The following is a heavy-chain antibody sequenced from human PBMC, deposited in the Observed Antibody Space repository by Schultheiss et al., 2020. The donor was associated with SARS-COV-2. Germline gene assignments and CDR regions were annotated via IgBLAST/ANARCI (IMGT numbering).Heavy chain of an antibody. V-gene: IGHV3-23*01. CDR1: GFTFSSYA. CDR3: ARDWSPGYSYGIDY. D-gene: IGHD5-18*01. J-gene: IGHJ4*02. CDR2: ISGSGDGT. Sequence: GESLKISCAASGFTFSSYAMNWVRQAPGKGLEWVSGISGSGDGTYYADSVKGRFTISRDNSRNTLYLQMNSLRAEDTAVYHCARDWSPGYSYGIDYWGQGTRVTVSS.